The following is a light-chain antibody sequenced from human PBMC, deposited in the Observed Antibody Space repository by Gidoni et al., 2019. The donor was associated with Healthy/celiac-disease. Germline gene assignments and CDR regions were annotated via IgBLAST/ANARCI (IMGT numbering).Light chain of an antibody. V-gene: IGKV4-1*01. CDR2: GAS. J-gene: IGKJ1*01. CDR3: QQYYSTPRT. Sequence: DIVMTQSPDPLAVSLDARATINCKSSQSVLSSSNNKTYLAWYQQKPGQPPKLLIYGASTRESGVPDRFSGSGSGTDFTLTISSLQAEDVAVYYCQQYYSTPRTFGQXTKVEIK. CDR1: QSVLSSSNNKTY.